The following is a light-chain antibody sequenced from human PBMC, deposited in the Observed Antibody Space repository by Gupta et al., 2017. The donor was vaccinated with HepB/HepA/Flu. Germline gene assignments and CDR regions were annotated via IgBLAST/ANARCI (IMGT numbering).Light chain of an antibody. V-gene: IGKV3-15*01. CDR1: QSVSNT. CDR3: QQYNNWPPFT. Sequence: EIVMTPSPATLSVSPGERATLSCRASQSVSNTLDGYQQKPGQAPRLLIYCASTRATDIPARCSGSGSGTEFTLTISSLQSEEFAVNYCQQYNNWPPFTFGPGTKVDIK. CDR2: CAS. J-gene: IGKJ3*01.